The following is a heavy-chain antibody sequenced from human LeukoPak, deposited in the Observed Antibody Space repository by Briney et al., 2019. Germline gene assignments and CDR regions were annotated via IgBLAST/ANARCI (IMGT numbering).Heavy chain of an antibody. V-gene: IGHV3-30*04. D-gene: IGHD3-22*01. CDR2: ISYDGSNK. J-gene: IGHJ4*01. Sequence: GGSLRLSCAVSGFTFSSYAMHWVRQAPGKGLEWVAVISYDGSNKYYADSVKGLFTISRDNPKNTLYLQMNGLRADDTVGNYCVSSCYTSYWGQGTLVTVSS. CDR3: VSSCYTSY. CDR1: GFTFSSYA.